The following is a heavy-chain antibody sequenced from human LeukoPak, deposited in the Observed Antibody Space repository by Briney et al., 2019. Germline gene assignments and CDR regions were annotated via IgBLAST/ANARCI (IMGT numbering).Heavy chain of an antibody. CDR2: ISAYNGNT. CDR3: ARYAPSYSSGWYPEN. V-gene: IGHV1-18*01. D-gene: IGHD6-19*01. J-gene: IGHJ4*02. Sequence: ASVRVSCKASGYTFTSYGISWVRQAPGQGLEWMGWISAYNGNTNYAQKLQGRVTMTTDTSTSTAYMELRSLRSDDTAVYYCARYAPSYSSGWYPENWGQGTLVTVSS. CDR1: GYTFTSYG.